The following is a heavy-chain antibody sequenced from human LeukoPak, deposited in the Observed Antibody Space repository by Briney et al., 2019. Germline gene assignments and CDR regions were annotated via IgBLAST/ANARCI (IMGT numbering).Heavy chain of an antibody. V-gene: IGHV4-59*08. CDR2: IYYSGST. D-gene: IGHD1-14*01. CDR3: ARQRTAPPVFEYYGMDV. Sequence: SETLSLTCTVSGGSISNYYWSWIRQPPGKGLEWIGYIYYSGSTTYNPSLKSRATVSVDTSKNQFSLKLSFVTAADTAMYYCARQRTAPPVFEYYGMDVWGQGTTVTVSS. J-gene: IGHJ6*02. CDR1: GGSISNYY.